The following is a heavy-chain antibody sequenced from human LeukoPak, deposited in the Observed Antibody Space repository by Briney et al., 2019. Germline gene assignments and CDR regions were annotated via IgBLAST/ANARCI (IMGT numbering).Heavy chain of an antibody. CDR3: ARVGKAAAGPYYFDY. CDR1: GGSFSGYY. D-gene: IGHD6-13*01. V-gene: IGHV4-34*01. J-gene: IGHJ4*02. Sequence: PSETLSLTCAVHGGSFSGYYWSWIRQPPGKGLEWIGEINHSGSTNYNPSLKSRVTISVDTSKNQFSLKLSSVTAADTAVYYCARVGKAAAGPYYFDYWGQGTLVTVSS. CDR2: INHSGST.